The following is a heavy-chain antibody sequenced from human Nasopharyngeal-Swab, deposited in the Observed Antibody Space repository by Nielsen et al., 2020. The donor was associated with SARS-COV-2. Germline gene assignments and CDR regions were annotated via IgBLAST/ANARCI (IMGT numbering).Heavy chain of an antibody. D-gene: IGHD3-16*02. CDR1: GFTFSSSW. Sequence: GESLKISCAACGFTFSSSWMHWIRQDPGKGLVWVARMNSDGSTIIYGDSVMGRFIISRDNAKNMLYLQMYSLRAADTAVYYCATAGNYRFDNWGHGTLVTVSS. CDR3: ATAGNYRFDN. J-gene: IGHJ4*01. V-gene: IGHV3-74*01. CDR2: MNSDGSTI.